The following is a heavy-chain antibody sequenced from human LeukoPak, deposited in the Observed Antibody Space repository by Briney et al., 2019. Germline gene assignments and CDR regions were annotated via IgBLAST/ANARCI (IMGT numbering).Heavy chain of an antibody. CDR3: ARVRRLYDYVWGSYLGDAFDI. CDR1: GGSISSGDYY. Sequence: NPSQTLSLTCTVSGGSISSGDYYWSWIRQPPGKGLERIGYIYYSGSTYYDPSLKSRVTISVDTSKNQFSLKLSSVTAADTAVYYCARVRRLYDYVWGSYLGDAFDIWGQGTMVTVSS. CDR2: IYYSGST. J-gene: IGHJ3*02. D-gene: IGHD3-16*01. V-gene: IGHV4-30-4*01.